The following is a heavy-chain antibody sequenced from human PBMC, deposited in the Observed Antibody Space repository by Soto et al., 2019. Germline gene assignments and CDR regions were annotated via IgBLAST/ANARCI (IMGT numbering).Heavy chain of an antibody. J-gene: IGHJ6*02. CDR1: GFTFNIFA. V-gene: IGHV3-30*18. D-gene: IGHD2-21*01. CDR3: TKDRQPLAFGYGLDV. CDR2: TSYDGTYT. Sequence: QVHLVESGGGVVQPGRSLRLSCAASGFTFNIFAMHWVRQAPGKGLEGVATTSYDGTYTFYAGSVEGRFTISRDESNDTLFLLLSGLRPEDTAVYYCTKDRQPLAFGYGLDVWGQGTTVTVSS.